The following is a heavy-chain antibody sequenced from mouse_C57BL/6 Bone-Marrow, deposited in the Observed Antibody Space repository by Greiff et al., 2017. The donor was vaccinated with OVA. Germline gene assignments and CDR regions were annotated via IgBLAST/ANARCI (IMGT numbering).Heavy chain of an antibody. V-gene: IGHV1-64*01. Sequence: QVQLKQPGAELVKPGASVKLSCKASGYTFTSYWMHWVKQRPGQGLEWIGMIHPNSGSTNYNEKFKSEATLTVDKSSSTAYMQLSSLTSEDSAVYYCATPSDCAMDYWGQGTSVTVSS. J-gene: IGHJ4*01. CDR2: IHPNSGST. CDR1: GYTFTSYW. CDR3: ATPSDCAMDY.